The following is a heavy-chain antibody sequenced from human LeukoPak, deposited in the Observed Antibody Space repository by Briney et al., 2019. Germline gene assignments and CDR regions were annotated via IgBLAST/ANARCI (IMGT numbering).Heavy chain of an antibody. Sequence: GGSLRLSCAASGFTVSSNYMSWVRQAPGKGLEWVAVISYDGSNKYYADSVRGRFTISRDNSKSTLYLQMNSLRAEDTAIYYCAKDLLASQLFFQGGAGFWGHGTLVTVSS. D-gene: IGHD3-16*01. V-gene: IGHV3-30*18. J-gene: IGHJ4*01. CDR3: AKDLLASQLFFQGGAGF. CDR2: ISYDGSNK. CDR1: GFTVSSNY.